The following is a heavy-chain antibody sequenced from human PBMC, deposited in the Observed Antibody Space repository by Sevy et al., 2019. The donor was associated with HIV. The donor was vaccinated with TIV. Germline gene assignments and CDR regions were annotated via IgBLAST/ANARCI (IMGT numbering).Heavy chain of an antibody. V-gene: IGHV1-24*01. J-gene: IGHJ4*02. CDR3: AITKDYYDSSGYPFDY. CDR2: FDPEDGET. D-gene: IGHD3-22*01. Sequence: ASVKVSCKVSGYSLSELSMHWVRQAPGKGLEWMVSFDPEDGETIYAQKFQGRVTMTEDTSTDTAYMELSSLRSEDTAVFYCAITKDYYDSSGYPFDYWGQGTLVTVSS. CDR1: GYSLSELS.